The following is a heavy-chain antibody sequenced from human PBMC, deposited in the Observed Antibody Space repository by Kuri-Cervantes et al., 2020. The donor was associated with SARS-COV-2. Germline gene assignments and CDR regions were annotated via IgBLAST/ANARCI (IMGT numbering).Heavy chain of an antibody. D-gene: IGHD1-26*01. CDR1: GYTFTSYG. V-gene: IGHV1-18*01. CDR2: ISAYNGNT. J-gene: IGHJ3*02. Sequence: ASVKVSCKASGYTFTSYGISWVRQAPGQGLEWMGWISAYNGNTNYAQKFQGRVTMTTDTSTSTAYMELRSLRSDDTAVYYCARVWWEARITDAFDIWGQGTMVTVS. CDR3: ARVWWEARITDAFDI.